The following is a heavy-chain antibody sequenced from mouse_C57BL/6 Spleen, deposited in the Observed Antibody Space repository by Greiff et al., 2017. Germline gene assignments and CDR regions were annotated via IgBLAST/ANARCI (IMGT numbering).Heavy chain of an antibody. J-gene: IGHJ3*01. Sequence: EVKLMESGGGLVKPGGSLKLSCAASGFTFSSYTMSWVRQTPEKRLEWVATISGGGGNTYYPDSVQGRFTISRDNAKNTLYLQMSSLRSEDTASYYCARQGSGYVGKFAYWGQGTLVTVSA. CDR2: ISGGGGNT. CDR1: GFTFSSYT. CDR3: ARQGSGYVGKFAY. D-gene: IGHD3-2*02. V-gene: IGHV5-9*01.